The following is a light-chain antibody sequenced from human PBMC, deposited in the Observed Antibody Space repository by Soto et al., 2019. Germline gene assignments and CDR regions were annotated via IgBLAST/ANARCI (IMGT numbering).Light chain of an antibody. Sequence: EIVMTQSPVTLSVSPGERATLSCRASQSVSSNLAWYQQKPGQAPRLLIYGASTRATGIPARFSGSGSGTEFTLTISSLQSEDFATYYCQQYNSDQWTFGQGTKVEIK. CDR1: QSVSSN. CDR3: QQYNSDQWT. V-gene: IGKV3-15*01. CDR2: GAS. J-gene: IGKJ1*01.